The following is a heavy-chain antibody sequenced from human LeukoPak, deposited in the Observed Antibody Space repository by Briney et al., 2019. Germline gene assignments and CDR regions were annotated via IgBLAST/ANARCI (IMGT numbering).Heavy chain of an antibody. D-gene: IGHD6-6*01. CDR1: GYTFTNYY. V-gene: IGHV1-46*01. CDR3: ARYSDEYSSSSGYFDY. J-gene: IGHJ4*02. CDR2: IDPSAGST. Sequence: ASVKVSCKASGYTFTNYYMHWVRRAPGQGLEWMGVIDPSAGSTTYAQKFQGRVTMTRDTATSTVYMELSSLRSEDTAVYYCARYSDEYSSSSGYFDYWGQGTLVTVSS.